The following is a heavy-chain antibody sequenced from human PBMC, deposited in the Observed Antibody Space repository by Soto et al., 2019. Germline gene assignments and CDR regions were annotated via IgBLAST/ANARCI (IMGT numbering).Heavy chain of an antibody. CDR2: FYWDDAE. Sequence: QITLKESGPTLVKPTQTLTLTCTFSGFSLSTSGVGVGWLRQPPGKALEWLALFYWDDAERYSASLKSRLTITKDTPKNQVVLTMTNMDPVDTGTYYCVRKKNYCSGGTCYNDSSDSGGQGTMVTVSS. D-gene: IGHD2-15*01. CDR3: VRKKNYCSGGTCYNDSSDS. J-gene: IGHJ3*01. CDR1: GFSLSTSGVG. V-gene: IGHV2-5*04.